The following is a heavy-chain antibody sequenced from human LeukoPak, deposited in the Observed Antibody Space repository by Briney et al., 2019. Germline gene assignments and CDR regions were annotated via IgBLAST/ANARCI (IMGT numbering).Heavy chain of an antibody. D-gene: IGHD1-7*01. CDR1: GFTFSSYT. Sequence: GGSLRLSCAASGFTFSSYTMNWVRQAPGKGLEWVAFIRYDGSNKYYADSVKGRFTISRDNSKNTLYLQMNSLRAEDTAVYYCAKIAGVGPAGGTRAYWGQGTLVTVSS. J-gene: IGHJ4*02. CDR3: AKIAGVGPAGGTRAY. CDR2: IRYDGSNK. V-gene: IGHV3-30*02.